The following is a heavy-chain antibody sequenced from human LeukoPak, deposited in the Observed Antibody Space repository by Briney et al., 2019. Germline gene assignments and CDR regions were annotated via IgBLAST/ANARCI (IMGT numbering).Heavy chain of an antibody. CDR1: GGSISIYY. D-gene: IGHD2-2*01. CDR3: ARHGPAARVYYYGMDV. V-gene: IGHV4-59*08. J-gene: IGHJ6*02. CDR2: IYYSGSTSGST. Sequence: SETLSLTCTVSGGSISIYYWSWIRQPPGKGLEWIGYIYYSGSTSGSTNYNPSLKSRVTISVDTSKNQFSLKLSSVTAADTAVYYCARHGPAARVYYYGMDVWGQGTTVTVSS.